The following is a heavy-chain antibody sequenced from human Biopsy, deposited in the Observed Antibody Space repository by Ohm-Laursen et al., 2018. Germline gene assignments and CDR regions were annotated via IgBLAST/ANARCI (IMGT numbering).Heavy chain of an antibody. CDR2: IYYSVMT. D-gene: IGHD4-11*01. CDR1: GDSVTKYY. CDR3: ARDSGILNYGNFKYYHYYGMDV. J-gene: IGHJ6*02. Sequence: ETLSLTCTVSGDSVTKYYWSWIRQPPGKGLEWIGHIYYSVMTNYNPSLQSRVSISVDTPRNQVSLALSSVTAADTAVYYCARDSGILNYGNFKYYHYYGMDVWSQGTKVTVSS. V-gene: IGHV4-59*02.